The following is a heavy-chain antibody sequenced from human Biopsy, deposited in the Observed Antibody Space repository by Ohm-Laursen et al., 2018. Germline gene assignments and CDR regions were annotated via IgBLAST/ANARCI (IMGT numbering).Heavy chain of an antibody. CDR1: GDSISSYY. V-gene: IGHV4-59*07. Sequence: SDTLSLTCTVSGDSISSYYWSWIRQPPGKGLEWIGYIYYSGSTNYNPSLRSRVTISVDGSKNQFSLELSSVTAADTAVYYCARVGAGAPSIDYFDYWGQGALVTVSS. CDR3: ARVGAGAPSIDYFDY. CDR2: IYYSGST. D-gene: IGHD1-26*01. J-gene: IGHJ4*02.